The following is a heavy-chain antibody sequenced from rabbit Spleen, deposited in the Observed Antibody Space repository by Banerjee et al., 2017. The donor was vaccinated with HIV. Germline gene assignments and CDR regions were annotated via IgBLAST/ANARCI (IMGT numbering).Heavy chain of an antibody. CDR3: ARDTSTSFSTYGMDL. CDR1: GFDFSSNA. CDR2: IAGSSSGFT. D-gene: IGHD1-1*01. J-gene: IGHJ6*01. Sequence: QEQLVESGGGLVQPEGSLTLTCKASGFDFSSNAMCWVRQAPGKGPEWISCIAGSSSGFTYSAIWAKGRFTISKTSSTTVTLQMTSLTAADTATYFCARDTSTSFSTYGMDLWGPGTLVTVS. V-gene: IGHV1S45*01.